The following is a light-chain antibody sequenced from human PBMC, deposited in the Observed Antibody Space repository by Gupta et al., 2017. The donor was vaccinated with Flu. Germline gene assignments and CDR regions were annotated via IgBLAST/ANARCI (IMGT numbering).Light chain of an antibody. Sequence: PSSLSASVGDRVTITCRASQNISSYLNWYQQKPGKAPNLLIYAAASLHTGVPSRFSGTGSGTDFTLTISRLQPEDFASYYCQQSYSTPYTFGQGTKLEIK. V-gene: IGKV1-39*01. J-gene: IGKJ2*01. CDR1: QNISSY. CDR3: QQSYSTPYT. CDR2: AAA.